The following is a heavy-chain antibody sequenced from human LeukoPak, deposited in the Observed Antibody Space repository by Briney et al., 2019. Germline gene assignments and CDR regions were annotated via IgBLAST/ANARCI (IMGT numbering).Heavy chain of an antibody. D-gene: IGHD5-12*01. CDR2: ISGSGGTT. Sequence: GGSLRLSCAASGFTFSNYAMSWVRQAPGKGLEWVSAISGSGGTTYYADSVKGRFTISRDNSRNTLYLQMNSLRAEDTAVYYCANILIDIVAPGDYFDYWGQGTLVTVSS. V-gene: IGHV3-23*01. J-gene: IGHJ4*02. CDR3: ANILIDIVAPGDYFDY. CDR1: GFTFSNYA.